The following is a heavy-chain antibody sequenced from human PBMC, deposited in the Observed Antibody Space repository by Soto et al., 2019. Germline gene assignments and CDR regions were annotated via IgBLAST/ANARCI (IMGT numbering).Heavy chain of an antibody. CDR3: ARVPSGSYLIRDNWFDP. CDR1: GYTFTIYG. D-gene: IGHD3-10*01. J-gene: IGHJ5*02. CDR2: ISAYNGNR. V-gene: IGHV1-18*01. Sequence: QVQLVQSGAEVKKPGASVKVSCKASGYTFTIYGISWVRQAPGQGLEWMGWISAYNGNRNYAQKLQGRVTMTTDTSTSTAYMELTSLRSDDTAVYYCARVPSGSYLIRDNWFDPWGQGTLVTVSA.